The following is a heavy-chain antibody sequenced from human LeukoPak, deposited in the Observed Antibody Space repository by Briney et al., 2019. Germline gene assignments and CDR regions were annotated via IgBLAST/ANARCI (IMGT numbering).Heavy chain of an antibody. J-gene: IGHJ4*02. Sequence: GGSLRLSCAASGFTFSSYRMNWVRQAPGKGLEWVSYISSSSRTIYYADSVKGRFTISRDNAKNSLYLRMNSLRAEDTAIYYCARQSGTMVTTRFDYWGQGTLVTVSS. CDR3: ARQSGTMVTTRFDY. CDR1: GFTFSSYR. V-gene: IGHV3-48*01. D-gene: IGHD4-17*01. CDR2: ISSSSRTI.